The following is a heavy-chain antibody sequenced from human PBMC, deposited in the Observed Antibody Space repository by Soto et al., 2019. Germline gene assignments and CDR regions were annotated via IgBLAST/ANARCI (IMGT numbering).Heavy chain of an antibody. J-gene: IGHJ5*02. CDR1: GDSISGGASF. V-gene: IGHV4-31*01. D-gene: IGHD2-2*01. CDR2: VYYSGSS. CDR3: AKLSCTSSTCYFPGWFDP. Sequence: QVQLQESGPGLVKPSETLSLTCTVSGDSISGGASFWSWIRQPPGKGLEWIANVYYSGSSYYNPPLKSPLTISVDTTKNQFSLQLKSMTAADTAVYYCAKLSCTSSTCYFPGWFDPWGQGTLVTVSS.